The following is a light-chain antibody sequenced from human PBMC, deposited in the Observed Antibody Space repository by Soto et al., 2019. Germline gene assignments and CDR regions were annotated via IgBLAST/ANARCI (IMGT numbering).Light chain of an antibody. Sequence: QSALTQPASVSGSPGQSITISCSGTSSDVGAYTSVSWYQQHPGKAPKLMIYEVSNRPSGVSNRFSGSKSANTASLTISELQADDEAHYYCTSYTSDNRSYVFGTGTKLTVL. CDR1: SSDVGAYTS. CDR3: TSYTSDNRSYV. J-gene: IGLJ1*01. CDR2: EVS. V-gene: IGLV2-14*01.